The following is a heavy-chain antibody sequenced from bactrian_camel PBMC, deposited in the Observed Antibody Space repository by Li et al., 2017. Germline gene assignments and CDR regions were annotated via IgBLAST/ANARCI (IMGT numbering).Heavy chain of an antibody. Sequence: HVQLVESGGGSVQAGGSPTLSCAVSGNRLNRMCVGWFRQIPGKEREGIATISTDASSFYYSDAVKGRFTISQDNAKNTLYLQMNSLRPEDTAMYYCAAVLRGYCVTSLRSIAYNYWGQGTQVTVS. CDR1: GNRLNRMC. V-gene: IGHV3S54*01. J-gene: IGHJ4*01. CDR2: ISTDASSF. CDR3: AAVLRGYCVTSLRSIAYNY. D-gene: IGHD2*01.